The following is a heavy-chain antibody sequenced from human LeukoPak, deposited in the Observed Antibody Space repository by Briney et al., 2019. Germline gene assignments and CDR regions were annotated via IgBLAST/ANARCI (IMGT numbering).Heavy chain of an antibody. CDR1: GFTFSSYA. CDR3: AKDQNYASYYYYMDV. CDR2: IRGSGGST. D-gene: IGHD1-7*01. V-gene: IGHV3-23*01. Sequence: GGSLRLSCAASGFTFSSYAMSWVRQAPGKGLEWVSAIRGSGGSTYYADSVKGRFTISRDNSKNTLYLQMNSLRAEDTAVYYCAKDQNYASYYYYMDVWGKGTTVTVSS. J-gene: IGHJ6*03.